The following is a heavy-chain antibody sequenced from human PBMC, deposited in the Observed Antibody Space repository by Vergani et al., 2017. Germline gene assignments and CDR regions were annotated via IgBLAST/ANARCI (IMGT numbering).Heavy chain of an antibody. V-gene: IGHV3-23*01. D-gene: IGHD3-10*01. J-gene: IGHJ4*02. CDR3: ANEGARDGSGSYYKGDY. CDR2: ISGSGGST. Sequence: EVQLLESGGGLVQPGGSLRLSCAASGFTFSSYAMSWVLQAPGKGLEWVSAISGSGGSTYYADSVKGRFTISRDNSKNTLYLQMNSLRAEDMAVYYCANEGARDGSGSYYKGDYWGQGTLVTVSS. CDR1: GFTFSSYA.